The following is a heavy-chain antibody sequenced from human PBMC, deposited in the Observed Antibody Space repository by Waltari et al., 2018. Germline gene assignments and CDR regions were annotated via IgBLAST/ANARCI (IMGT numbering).Heavy chain of an antibody. CDR3: AREFTSWGFDY. V-gene: IGHV3-21*01. CDR2: ISSSSNYI. J-gene: IGHJ4*02. Sequence: EVQLVESGGGLVKPGGSLRLSCAASGFTFSSYSMNWVRQAPGKGLEWVSSISSSSNYIYYADSVKGRFTIFRDNAKHSLFLQMNSLRAEDTAVYYCAREFTSWGFDYWGQGTLVTVSS. CDR1: GFTFSSYS. D-gene: IGHD2-2*01.